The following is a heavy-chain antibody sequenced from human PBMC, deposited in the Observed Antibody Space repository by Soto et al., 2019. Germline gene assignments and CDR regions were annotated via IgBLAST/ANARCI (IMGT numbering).Heavy chain of an antibody. Sequence: SETLSLTCTVSGGSVSSGSYYWSWIRQPPGKGLEWIGYIYYSGSTNYNPSLKSRVTISVDTSKNQFSLKLSSVTAADTAVYYCARGRRIAVAGVFDIWGQGTMVTVSS. CDR3: ARGRRIAVAGVFDI. CDR2: IYYSGST. D-gene: IGHD6-19*01. V-gene: IGHV4-61*01. J-gene: IGHJ3*02. CDR1: GGSVSSGSYY.